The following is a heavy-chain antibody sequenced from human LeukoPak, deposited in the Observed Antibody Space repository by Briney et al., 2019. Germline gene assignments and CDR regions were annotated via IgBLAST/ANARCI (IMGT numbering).Heavy chain of an antibody. Sequence: ASVKVSCKASGYTFTSYDINWVRQAPGQGLEWMGRINPNSGGTNYAQKFQGRVTMTRDTSISTAYMELSRLRSDDTAVYYCARDWGGAIDYWGQGTLVTVSS. J-gene: IGHJ4*02. CDR3: ARDWGGAIDY. D-gene: IGHD3-16*01. V-gene: IGHV1-2*06. CDR2: INPNSGGT. CDR1: GYTFTSYD.